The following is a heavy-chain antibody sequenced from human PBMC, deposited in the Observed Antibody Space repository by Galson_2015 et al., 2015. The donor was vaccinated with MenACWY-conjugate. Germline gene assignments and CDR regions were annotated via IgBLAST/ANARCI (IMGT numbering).Heavy chain of an antibody. CDR3: ARGGYYDSSGVDFDY. V-gene: IGHV3-23*01. Sequence: LRLSCAASGFTFSNYAMSWVRQAPGKGLEWVSAIHASGGRTDYADSVEGRFSISGDNSKNTIYLQMSSLRAEDTALYYCARGGYYDSSGVDFDYWGQGTLVTVSS. J-gene: IGHJ4*02. CDR2: IHASGGRT. D-gene: IGHD3-22*01. CDR1: GFTFSNYA.